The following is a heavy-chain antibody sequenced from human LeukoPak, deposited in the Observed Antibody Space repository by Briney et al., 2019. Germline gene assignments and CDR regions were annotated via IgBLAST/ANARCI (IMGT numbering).Heavy chain of an antibody. CDR3: ASLRGDYYDSSGYYGY. CDR1: GGTFSSYA. V-gene: IGHV1-69*04. J-gene: IGHJ4*02. D-gene: IGHD3-22*01. Sequence: SVKVSCKASGGTFSSYAISWVRQAPGQGLEWMGRIIPILGIANYAQKFQGRVTITADKSTSTAYMELSSLRSEDTAVYYCASLRGDYYDSSGYYGYWGQGTLVTVSS. CDR2: IIPILGIA.